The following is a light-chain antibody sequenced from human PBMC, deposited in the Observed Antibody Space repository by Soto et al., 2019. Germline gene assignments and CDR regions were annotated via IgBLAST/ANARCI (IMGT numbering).Light chain of an antibody. CDR1: QSISSK. CDR3: QQYNSWTTIT. Sequence: EIVMTQSPATLSVSPGERATLSCRASQSISSKLGWYQQRPGQAPRLLIYGASTRATGIPARFSGSGSGTDFTLTIISLQSEDSAVYYCQQYNSWTTITFGQGTRLEIK. J-gene: IGKJ5*01. V-gene: IGKV3-15*01. CDR2: GAS.